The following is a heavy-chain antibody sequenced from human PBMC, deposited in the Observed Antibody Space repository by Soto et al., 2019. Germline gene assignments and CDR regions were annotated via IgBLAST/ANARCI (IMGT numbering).Heavy chain of an antibody. Sequence: QVQLVQSGAEVKRPGASVKVSCKASGYTFTRYGITWVRQAPGQGLEWMGWISAKNGKTKYAQKFQGRVIMTTDTSTSTAYMDLRSLRSDDTAVYYCARDPYYDTTGYFYRYFDLWGRGTLVTVSS. D-gene: IGHD3-22*01. CDR1: GYTFTRYG. J-gene: IGHJ2*01. CDR2: ISAKNGKT. V-gene: IGHV1-18*01. CDR3: ARDPYYDTTGYFYRYFDL.